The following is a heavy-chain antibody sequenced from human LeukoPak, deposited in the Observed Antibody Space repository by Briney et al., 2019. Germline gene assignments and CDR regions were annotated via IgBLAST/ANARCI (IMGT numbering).Heavy chain of an antibody. Sequence: GGSLRLSCAASGFTFSSYGMHWVRQAPGKGLEWVAVIWYDGSNKYYTDSVKGRLTISRDNSKDTLFLQMNSLRAEDTAVYYCAREGPRGNSQFDYWGQGTLVTVSS. J-gene: IGHJ4*02. CDR1: GFTFSSYG. CDR3: AREGPRGNSQFDY. V-gene: IGHV3-33*01. CDR2: IWYDGSNK. D-gene: IGHD2/OR15-2a*01.